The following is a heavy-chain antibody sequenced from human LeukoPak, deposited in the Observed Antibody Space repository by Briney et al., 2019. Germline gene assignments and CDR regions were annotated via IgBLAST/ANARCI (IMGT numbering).Heavy chain of an antibody. J-gene: IGHJ6*02. V-gene: IGHV3-30*04. CDR1: GFTFSSYA. D-gene: IGHD2-8*01. CDR3: AREALDATNGMDV. CDR2: ISYDGSNK. Sequence: GGSLRLSCAASGFTFSSYAMHWVRQAPGKGLEWVAVISYDGSNKYYADSVKGRFTISRDNAKNSLYLQMNSLRVEDTAVYYCAREALDATNGMDVWGRGTTVTVSS.